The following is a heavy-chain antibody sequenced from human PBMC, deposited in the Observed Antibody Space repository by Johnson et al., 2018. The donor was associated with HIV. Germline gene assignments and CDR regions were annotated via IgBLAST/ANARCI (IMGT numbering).Heavy chain of an antibody. CDR3: TTGECVVVLTVRMLHLHDAVEI. V-gene: IGHV3-15*01. Sequence: VQLVESGGGVVQPGRSLRLSCAASGFPFSSYGMHWVRQAPGKGLEWVGRIKSRTDGGTTDYAAPVKGRFTIPRDDSNNTLYLQMNSLKIEDTAVYYCTTGECVVVLTVRMLHLHDAVEIWGKGAMVTVSS. J-gene: IGHJ3*02. CDR2: IKSRTDGGTT. CDR1: GFPFSSYG. D-gene: IGHD2-21*02.